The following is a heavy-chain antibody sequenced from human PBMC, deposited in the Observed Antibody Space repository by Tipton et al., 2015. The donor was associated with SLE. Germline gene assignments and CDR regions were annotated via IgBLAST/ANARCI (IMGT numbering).Heavy chain of an antibody. V-gene: IGHV4-61*02. CDR1: GGSISSGSYY. D-gene: IGHD2-8*02. Sequence: TLSLTCTVSGGSISSGSYYWSWIRQPAGKGLEWIGRIYTSGSTTYNPSLKSRVTISVDTSKNQFSLKLRSVTAADTAVYYCARDRGGLVFELWGRGTLVTVSS. CDR3: ARDRGGLVFEL. J-gene: IGHJ2*01. CDR2: IYTSGST.